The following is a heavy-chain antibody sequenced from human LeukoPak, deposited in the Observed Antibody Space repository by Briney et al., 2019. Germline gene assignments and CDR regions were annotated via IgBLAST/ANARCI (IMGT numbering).Heavy chain of an antibody. CDR2: INWSGGSI. CDR1: GFTFSTYW. Sequence: GGSLRLPCAASGFTFSTYWMHWVPRSPGKGLEGVSGINWSGGSIGYADSVKGRFTISRDNAKNSLYLQMNSLRAEDTALYYCARDKRNMPSTSSLFDYWGQGTLVTVSS. J-gene: IGHJ4*02. D-gene: IGHD6-6*01. CDR3: ARDKRNMPSTSSLFDY. V-gene: IGHV3-20*04.